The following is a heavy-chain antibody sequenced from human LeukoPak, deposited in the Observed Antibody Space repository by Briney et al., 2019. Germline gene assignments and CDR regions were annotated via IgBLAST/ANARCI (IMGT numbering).Heavy chain of an antibody. Sequence: GGSLRLSCVASGLTFDDYGMSWVRQAPGKGLEWVSGINWNGGTTTYADSVKCRFTIYRDNAKNSLYLQMNSLRVEDTAFYYCARNSGANVYTYSFQYWGRGTLVTVSS. CDR2: INWNGGTT. J-gene: IGHJ4*02. CDR3: ARNSGANVYTYSFQY. D-gene: IGHD1-26*01. CDR1: GLTFDDYG. V-gene: IGHV3-20*04.